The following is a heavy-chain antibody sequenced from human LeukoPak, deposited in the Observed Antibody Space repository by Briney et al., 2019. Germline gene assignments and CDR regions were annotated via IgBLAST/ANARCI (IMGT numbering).Heavy chain of an antibody. Sequence: GRSLRLSCAASGFTFSSYAMHWVRQAPGKGLEWVAVISYDGSNKYYADSVKGRFTISRDNSKNTLYLQMNSLRAEDTAVYYCARELLEMATICWFDPWGQGTLVTVSS. D-gene: IGHD5-24*01. V-gene: IGHV3-30-3*01. CDR1: GFTFSSYA. CDR3: ARELLEMATICWFDP. J-gene: IGHJ5*02. CDR2: ISYDGSNK.